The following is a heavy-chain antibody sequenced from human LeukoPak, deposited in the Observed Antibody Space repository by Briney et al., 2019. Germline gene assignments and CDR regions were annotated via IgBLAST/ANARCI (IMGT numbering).Heavy chain of an antibody. CDR3: ARGPYSGNRYVDY. D-gene: IGHD6-13*01. Sequence: GGSLRLSCAASGFTLSSYEMNWVRLAPGKGLEWISYISRTGNSIYYADSVKGRFTISRDSAKNSLYLQMNSLRAEDTAVYYCARGPYSGNRYVDYWGQGTLVTVAS. J-gene: IGHJ4*02. CDR1: GFTLSSYE. CDR2: ISRTGNSI. V-gene: IGHV3-48*03.